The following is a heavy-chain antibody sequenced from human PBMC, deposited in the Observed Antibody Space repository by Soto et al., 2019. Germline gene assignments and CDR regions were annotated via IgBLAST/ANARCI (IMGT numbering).Heavy chain of an antibody. CDR2: IVVGSGNT. D-gene: IGHD1-1*01. CDR1: GFTFTSSA. Sequence: ASVKVSCKASGFTFTSSAVQWVRQARGQRLEWIGWIVVGSGNTNYAQKFQERVTITRDMSTSTAYMELSSLRSEDTAVYYCAAAPPLGTTGTASNVPWGQGTLVTVSS. V-gene: IGHV1-58*01. CDR3: AAAPPLGTTGTASNVP. J-gene: IGHJ5*02.